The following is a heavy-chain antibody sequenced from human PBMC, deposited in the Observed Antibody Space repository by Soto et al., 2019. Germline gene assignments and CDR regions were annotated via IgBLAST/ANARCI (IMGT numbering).Heavy chain of an antibody. V-gene: IGHV3-30*03. CDR1: GFTFSSYG. Sequence: GGSLRLSCAASGFTFSSYGMHWVRQAPGKGLEWVAVISYNGGNKYYADSVKGRFTISRDNSKNTLYLQMNSLRADDTAVYYCARETNWGPDYWGQGTLVTVSS. CDR3: ARETNWGPDY. CDR2: ISYNGGNK. J-gene: IGHJ4*02. D-gene: IGHD7-27*01.